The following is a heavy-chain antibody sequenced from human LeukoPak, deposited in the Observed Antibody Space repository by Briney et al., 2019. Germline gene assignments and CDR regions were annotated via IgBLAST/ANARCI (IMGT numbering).Heavy chain of an antibody. CDR2: ISSSSSYI. CDR3: ARVKYYDYVWGSYRYTEEGRRDHDAFDI. D-gene: IGHD3-16*02. V-gene: IGHV3-21*01. Sequence: PGGSLRLSCAASGFTFSSYSMNWVRQAPGKGLEWVSSISSSSSYIYYADSVKGRFTISRDNAKNSLYLQMNSLRAEDTAVYYCARVKYYDYVWGSYRYTEEGRRDHDAFDIWGQGTMVTVSS. J-gene: IGHJ3*02. CDR1: GFTFSSYS.